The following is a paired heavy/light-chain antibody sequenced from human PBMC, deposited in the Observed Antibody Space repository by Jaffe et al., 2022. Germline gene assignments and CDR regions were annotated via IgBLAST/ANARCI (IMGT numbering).Light chain of an antibody. V-gene: IGLV7-43*01. CDR3: LLYYGGSRV. CDR2: STS. CDR1: TGAVTSGFY. Sequence: QTVVTQEPSLTVSPGGTVTLTCASSTGAVTSGFYPNWFQQKPGQPPRALIYSTSNRHSWTPARFSGSLLGGKAALTLSGVQPEDEGEYYCLLYYGGSRVFGGGTKLAVL. J-gene: IGLJ2*01.
Heavy chain of an antibody. V-gene: IGHV3-23*01. D-gene: IGHD3-22*01. J-gene: IGHJ4*02. CDR3: AKDRPVNYNDYSSRIDY. CDR1: GFTFSGFA. CDR2: ISGSGDST. Sequence: EVQLLESGGGLVQPGGSLRLSCATSGFTFSGFAMSWVRQAPGKGLEWVATISGSGDSTYYSDSVKGRFTISRDNSRNTLYLQMNSLRVEDTAVLYCAKDRPVNYNDYSSRIDYWGQGILVTVSS.